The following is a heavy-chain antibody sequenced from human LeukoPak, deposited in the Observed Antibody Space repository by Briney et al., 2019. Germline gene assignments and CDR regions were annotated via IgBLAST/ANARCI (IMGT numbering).Heavy chain of an antibody. V-gene: IGHV4-38-2*02. CDR3: ARDLGRAVAGYFDY. D-gene: IGHD6-19*01. J-gene: IGHJ4*02. Sequence: SETLSLTCSVSGYSFSSGFYWGWIRQPPGKGLEWIGSIFHSGSTYYNPSLKSRVTISVDTSKNQFSLKLSSVIAADTAVYYCARDLGRAVAGYFDYWGQGALVTVSS. CDR1: GYSFSSGFY. CDR2: IFHSGST.